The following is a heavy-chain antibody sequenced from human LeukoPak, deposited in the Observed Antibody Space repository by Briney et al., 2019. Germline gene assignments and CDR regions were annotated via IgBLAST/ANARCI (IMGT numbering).Heavy chain of an antibody. CDR1: GGSFSGYY. J-gene: IGHJ4*02. V-gene: IGHV4-34*01. D-gene: IGHD6-19*01. CDR3: ARGREWPVPPPFDY. CDR2: INHSGST. Sequence: SETLSLTCAVCGGSFSGYYWSWIRQPPGKGLEWIGEINHSGSTNYNPSLKSRVTISVDTSKNQFSLKLSSVTAADTAVYYCARGREWPVPPPFDYWGQGTLVTVSS.